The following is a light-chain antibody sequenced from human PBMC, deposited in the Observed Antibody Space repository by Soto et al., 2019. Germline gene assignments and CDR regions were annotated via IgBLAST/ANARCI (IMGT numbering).Light chain of an antibody. CDR2: KAS. Sequence: DIQMTQSPSTLSASVGDRVTITCRASQSISSWLAWYQQKPGKAPKLLIYKASSLESGVPSRFSGSGSGTEFTLPISSLQPDDFATYYCQQYNSYSGTFGQVTKVEIK. CDR1: QSISSW. J-gene: IGKJ1*01. V-gene: IGKV1-5*03. CDR3: QQYNSYSGT.